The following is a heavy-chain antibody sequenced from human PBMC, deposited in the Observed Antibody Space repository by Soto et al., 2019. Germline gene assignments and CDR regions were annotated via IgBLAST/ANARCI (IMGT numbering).Heavy chain of an antibody. CDR2: IIPIFGTA. V-gene: IGHV1-69*12. Sequence: QVQLVQSGAEVKKPGSSVKVSCKASGGTFSSYAISWVRQAPGQGLEWMGGIIPIFGTANYAQKLQGRVTITADESTSTAYMELSSLRSEDTAVYYCARHYDSSGYLSNVDYWGQGTLVTVSS. D-gene: IGHD3-22*01. CDR1: GGTFSSYA. CDR3: ARHYDSSGYLSNVDY. J-gene: IGHJ4*02.